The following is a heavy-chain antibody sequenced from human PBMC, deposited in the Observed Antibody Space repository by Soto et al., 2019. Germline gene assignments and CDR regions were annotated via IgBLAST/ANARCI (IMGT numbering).Heavy chain of an antibody. Sequence: ASVKVSCKASGYTFTSYGISWVRQAPGQGLEWMGWISAYNGNTNYAQKLQGRVTMTTDTSTSTAYMELRSLRSDDTAVYYCARRIAAAHKYYYYYMDVWGKGTTVTVSS. V-gene: IGHV1-18*01. CDR2: ISAYNGNT. CDR3: ARRIAAAHKYYYYYMDV. CDR1: GYTFTSYG. D-gene: IGHD6-13*01. J-gene: IGHJ6*03.